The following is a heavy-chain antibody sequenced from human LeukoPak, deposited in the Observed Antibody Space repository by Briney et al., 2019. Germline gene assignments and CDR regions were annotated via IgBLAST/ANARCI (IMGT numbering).Heavy chain of an antibody. Sequence: GGSVRLSCEASGFDFRNYYMSWVRQAPGKGLEWLANIKYDGTYTNYKDSVKGRLTLSRDNAKNSVYLQMNSPRAEDTAVYYCTRDEGATVATYRFDFWGRGTLVTVSS. J-gene: IGHJ4*02. D-gene: IGHD4-23*01. V-gene: IGHV3-7*01. CDR3: TRDEGATVATYRFDF. CDR1: GFDFRNYY. CDR2: IKYDGTYT.